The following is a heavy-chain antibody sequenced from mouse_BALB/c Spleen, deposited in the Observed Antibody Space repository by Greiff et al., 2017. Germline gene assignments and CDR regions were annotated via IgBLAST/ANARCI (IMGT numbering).Heavy chain of an antibody. J-gene: IGHJ4*01. V-gene: IGHV1-69*02. CDR3: TRGYGNYVAMDY. CDR2: IYPSDSYT. CDR1: GYTFTSYW. Sequence: QVQLQQPGAELVRPGASVKLSCKASGYTFTSYWINWVKQRPGQGLEWIGNIYPSDSYTNYNQKFKDKATLTVDKSSSTAYMQLSSPTSEDSAVYYCTRGYGNYVAMDYWGQGTSVTVSS. D-gene: IGHD2-1*01.